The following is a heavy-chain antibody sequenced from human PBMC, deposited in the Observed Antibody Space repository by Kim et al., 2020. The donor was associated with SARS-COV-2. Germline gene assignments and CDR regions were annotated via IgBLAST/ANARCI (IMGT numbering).Heavy chain of an antibody. Sequence: ASVKVSCKASGYTFTGYYMHWVRQAPGQGLEWMGRINPNSGGTNYAQKFQGRVTMTRDTSISTAYMELSRLRSDDTAVYYCARALDDYGDYVDYWGQGTLVTVSS. D-gene: IGHD4-17*01. V-gene: IGHV1-2*06. CDR3: ARALDDYGDYVDY. CDR2: INPNSGGT. CDR1: GYTFTGYY. J-gene: IGHJ4*02.